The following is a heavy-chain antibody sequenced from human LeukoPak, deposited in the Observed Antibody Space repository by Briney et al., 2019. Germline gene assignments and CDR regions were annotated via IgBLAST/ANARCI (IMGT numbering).Heavy chain of an antibody. CDR1: GGSLSSSSYY. Sequence: SETLSLTCTVSGGSLSSSSYYWGWTRQPPGKGLEWIGSIYYSGSTYYSPSLKSRVTISVDTSKNQFSLKLSSVTAADTAVYYCASLYCSGGSCYSEPYYYYGMDVWGQGTTVTVSS. V-gene: IGHV4-39*07. CDR3: ASLYCSGGSCYSEPYYYYGMDV. CDR2: IYYSGST. D-gene: IGHD2-15*01. J-gene: IGHJ6*02.